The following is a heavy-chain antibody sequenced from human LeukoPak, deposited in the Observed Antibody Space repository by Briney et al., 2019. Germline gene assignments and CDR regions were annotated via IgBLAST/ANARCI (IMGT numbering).Heavy chain of an antibody. D-gene: IGHD3-22*01. J-gene: IGHJ4*02. CDR3: WPAPYCCDANGYSVD. CDR2: INHSGST. CDR1: GGSFISFH. V-gene: IGHV4-34*01. Sequence: SETLSLTCAVSGGSFISFHWNWVRQPPGKGLEWIWDINHSGSTNYNPSLTSRRTISVDPTKNHFPLNQSSVPTADTTVFYCWPAPYCCDANGYSVDWGQGTLVTVSS.